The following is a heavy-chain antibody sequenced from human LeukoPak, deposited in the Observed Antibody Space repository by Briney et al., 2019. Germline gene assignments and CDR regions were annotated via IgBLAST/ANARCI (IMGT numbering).Heavy chain of an antibody. D-gene: IGHD5-12*01. Sequence: SETLSLTCTLSGGSISTCYWSWIRQPPGKGLEWIGYIYHSGSTNYNPSLKSRVTISVDTSKNQFSLKLSAVTAADTAVYYCARGGGYASPIGYWGQGALVTVSS. J-gene: IGHJ4*02. CDR3: ARGGGYASPIGY. CDR2: IYHSGST. V-gene: IGHV4-59*01. CDR1: GGSISTCY.